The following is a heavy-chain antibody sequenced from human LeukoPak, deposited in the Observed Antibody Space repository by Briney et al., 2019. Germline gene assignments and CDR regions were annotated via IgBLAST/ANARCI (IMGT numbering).Heavy chain of an antibody. CDR1: GGTFSSYA. Sequence: GASVKVSCKASGGTFSSYAISWVRQAPGQGLGWMGGIIPIFGTANYAQKFQGRVTITADESTSTAYMELSSLRSEDTAVYYCAGGVYRRDRFDAFDIWGQGTMVTVSS. J-gene: IGHJ3*02. CDR3: AGGVYRRDRFDAFDI. CDR2: IIPIFGTA. V-gene: IGHV1-69*01. D-gene: IGHD3-16*02.